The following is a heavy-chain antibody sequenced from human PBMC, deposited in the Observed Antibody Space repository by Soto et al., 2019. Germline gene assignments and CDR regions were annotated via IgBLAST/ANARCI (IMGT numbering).Heavy chain of an antibody. CDR1: GGSISSYY. CDR2: IYYSGST. Sequence: SETLSLTCTVSGGSISSYYWSWIRQPPGKGLEWIGYIYYSGSTNYNPSLKSRVTISVDTSKNQFSLKLSSVTAADTAVYYCGRVIPGFGEFGYYYYMDVWGKGTTVTVSS. V-gene: IGHV4-59*01. D-gene: IGHD3-10*01. CDR3: GRVIPGFGEFGYYYYMDV. J-gene: IGHJ6*03.